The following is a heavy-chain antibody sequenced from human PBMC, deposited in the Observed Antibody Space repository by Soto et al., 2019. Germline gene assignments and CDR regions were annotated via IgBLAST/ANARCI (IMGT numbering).Heavy chain of an antibody. CDR2: VERDDDDK. J-gene: IGHJ6*02. CDR1: GFSLTSPGMC. V-gene: IGHV2-70*13. Sequence: SGPTLVNPTETLTLTCTFSGFSLTSPGMCVSWIRQPPGKALEWLALVERDDDDKYYSTSLKTRLTISKDTRKNQVVLTMANMDPADTGTYYCARSIRGPRRFNGMDVWGQGTTVTVSS. CDR3: ARSIRGPRRFNGMDV. D-gene: IGHD1-20*01.